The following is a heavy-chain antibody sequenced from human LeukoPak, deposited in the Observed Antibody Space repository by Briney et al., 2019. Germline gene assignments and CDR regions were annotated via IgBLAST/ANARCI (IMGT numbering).Heavy chain of an antibody. CDR3: ARRKQWGPNDAFDI. J-gene: IGHJ3*02. Sequence: SETLSLTCAVYGGSFSGYYWSWIRQPPGKGLEWIGEINHSGSTNYNPSLKSRVTISVDTSKNQFPLKLSSVTAADTAVYYCARRKQWGPNDAFDIWGQGTMVTVSS. CDR2: INHSGST. V-gene: IGHV4-34*01. D-gene: IGHD6-19*01. CDR1: GGSFSGYY.